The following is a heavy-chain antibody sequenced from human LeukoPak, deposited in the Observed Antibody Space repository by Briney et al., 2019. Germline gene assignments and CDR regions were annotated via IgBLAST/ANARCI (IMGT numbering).Heavy chain of an antibody. CDR3: ARDPASATICPKYFDY. CDR1: GFTFSSYS. CDR2: ISSSSSYI. V-gene: IGHV3-21*01. D-gene: IGHD5-24*01. Sequence: PGGSLRLSCAASGFTFSSYSMNWVLQAPGKGLEWVSSISSSSSYIYYADSVKGRFTISRDNAKNSLYLQMNSLRAEDTAVYYCARDPASATICPKYFDYWGQGTLVTVSS. J-gene: IGHJ4*02.